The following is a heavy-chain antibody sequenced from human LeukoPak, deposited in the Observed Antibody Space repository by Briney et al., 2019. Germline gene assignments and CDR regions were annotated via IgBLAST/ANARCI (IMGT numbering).Heavy chain of an antibody. CDR3: ARALRLVGATTRSLPDY. CDR2: MNLNSGNT. D-gene: IGHD1-26*01. Sequence: ASVKVSCKASGYTFTRYDSNWVRQATGQGLEWMGWMNLNSGNTGYAQTFEGRVTITTNTSTSTAYRERRSLRSEHTAVYYSARALRLVGATTRSLPDYWGQGTLVTVSS. CDR1: GYTFTRYD. V-gene: IGHV1-8*03. J-gene: IGHJ4*02.